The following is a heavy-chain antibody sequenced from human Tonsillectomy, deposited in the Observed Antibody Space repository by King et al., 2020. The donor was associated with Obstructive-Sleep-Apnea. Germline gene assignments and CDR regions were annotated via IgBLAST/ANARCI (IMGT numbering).Heavy chain of an antibody. CDR1: GDSISTSTYS. CDR3: ARGLGD. J-gene: IGHJ4*02. V-gene: IGHV4-39*07. D-gene: IGHD5/OR15-5a*01. Sequence: QLQESGPGLVKPSETLSLTCTVSGDSISTSTYSWDWIRQPPGKGLEWVGNIYYSGSTYYNPSLRGRVTISVDTSKNHFSLNLSSLTAADTAVYFCARGLGDWGQGVLVTVSS. CDR2: IYYSGST.